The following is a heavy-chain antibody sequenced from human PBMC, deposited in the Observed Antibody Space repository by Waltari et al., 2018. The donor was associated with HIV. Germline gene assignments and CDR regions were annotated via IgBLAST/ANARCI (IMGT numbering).Heavy chain of an antibody. Sequence: EVQLVESGGGLVQPGGSLRLSCAASGFTFSTYWMSWVRQAPGKELEWVANIKPDGSEKFYVDSVKGRFTISRDNAKNSLYLQMNSLRADDTAVYYCARDRRCSGGSCYYFDYWGQGTQVAVSS. CDR2: IKPDGSEK. V-gene: IGHV3-7*01. CDR3: ARDRRCSGGSCYYFDY. CDR1: GFTFSTYW. J-gene: IGHJ4*02. D-gene: IGHD2-15*01.